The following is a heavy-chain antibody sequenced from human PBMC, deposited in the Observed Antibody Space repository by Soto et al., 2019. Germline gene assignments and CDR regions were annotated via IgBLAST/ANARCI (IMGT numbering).Heavy chain of an antibody. CDR1: GFTFSSYA. D-gene: IGHD1-7*01. CDR2: ISGSGSRT. J-gene: IGHJ6*03. CDR3: AKDWELVRPFNTDYYCFMDV. V-gene: IGHV3-23*01. Sequence: EVQLLESGGGLVQPGGSLRLSCAASGFTFSSYAMSWVRKAPGKGLEWVSVISGSGSRTYQADSVKGRFTISRDKSKNTLYMQMNSLRAEDTAVYYCAKDWELVRPFNTDYYCFMDVWGEGTTVTVSS.